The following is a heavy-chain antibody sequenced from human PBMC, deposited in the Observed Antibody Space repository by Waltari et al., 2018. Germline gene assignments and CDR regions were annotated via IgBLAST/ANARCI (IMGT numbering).Heavy chain of an antibody. CDR3: ARERFLELHSGGYYYYYLDV. D-gene: IGHD1-7*01. CDR2: IIPIFGRA. V-gene: IGHV1-69*12. CDR1: GGTFSSYA. Sequence: QVQLVQSGAEVKKPGSSVKVSCKASGGTFSSYAISWVRQAPGQGIEWMGGIIPIFGRANHAQKFQDRVTITADASTSTAYMELRSLRYQDTDVYYCARERFLELHSGGYYYYYLDVWGQGTTVTISS. J-gene: IGHJ6*03.